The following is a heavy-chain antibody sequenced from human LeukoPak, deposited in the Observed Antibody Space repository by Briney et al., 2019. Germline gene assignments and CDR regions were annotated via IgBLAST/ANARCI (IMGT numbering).Heavy chain of an antibody. D-gene: IGHD6-6*01. J-gene: IGHJ4*02. CDR2: IYYSGAT. CDR1: GDSISNTRYH. Sequence: SETLSLTCTVSGDSISNTRYHWGWIRQPPGKGLEWIGSIYYSGATYYNPSLKSRVTISVDTSRNHFSLKLSSVTAADTAVYHCTREIVSSVESWGQGSLVTVSS. V-gene: IGHV4-39*02. CDR3: TREIVSSVES.